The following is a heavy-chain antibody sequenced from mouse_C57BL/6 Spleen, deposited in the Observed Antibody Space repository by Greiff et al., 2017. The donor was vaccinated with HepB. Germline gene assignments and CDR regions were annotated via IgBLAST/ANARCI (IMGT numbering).Heavy chain of an antibody. V-gene: IGHV1-61*01. CDR2: IYPSDSET. CDR1: GYTFTSYW. Sequence: VQLQQPGAELVRPGSSVKLSCKASGYTFTSYWMDWVKQRPGQGLEWIGNIYPSDSETHYNQKFKDKATLTVDKSSSTAYMQLSSLTSEDSAVYYCARRVLGRFAYWGQGTLVTVSA. J-gene: IGHJ3*01. CDR3: ARRVLGRFAY. D-gene: IGHD4-1*01.